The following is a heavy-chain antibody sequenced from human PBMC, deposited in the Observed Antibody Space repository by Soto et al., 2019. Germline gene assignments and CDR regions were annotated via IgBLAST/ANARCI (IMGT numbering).Heavy chain of an antibody. D-gene: IGHD3-22*01. CDR2: ISSSSSYI. CDR3: ARDSYYYDSTKPNYYYYGMDV. V-gene: IGHV3-21*01. Sequence: GGSLRLSCAASGFTFSSYSMNWVRQAPGKGLEWVSSISSSSSYIYYADSVKGRFTISRDNAKNSLYLQMNSLRAEDAAVYYCARDSYYYDSTKPNYYYYGMDVWGQGTTVTVSS. J-gene: IGHJ6*02. CDR1: GFTFSSYS.